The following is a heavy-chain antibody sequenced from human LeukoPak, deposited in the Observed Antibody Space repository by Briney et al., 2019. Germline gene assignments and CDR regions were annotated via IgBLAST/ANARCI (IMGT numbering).Heavy chain of an antibody. CDR2: ISWNSGSI. Sequence: GGSLRLSCTTSGFPFSSYAMSWVRQAPGKGLEWVSGISWNSGSIGYADSVKGRFTISRDNAKNSLYLQMNSLRAEDTALYYCATFKRYFDYWGQGTLVTVSS. J-gene: IGHJ4*02. CDR3: ATFKRYFDY. V-gene: IGHV3-9*01. CDR1: GFPFSSYA.